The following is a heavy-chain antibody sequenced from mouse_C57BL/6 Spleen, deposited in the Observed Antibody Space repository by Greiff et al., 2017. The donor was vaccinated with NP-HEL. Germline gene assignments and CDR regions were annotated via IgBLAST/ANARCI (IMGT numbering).Heavy chain of an antibody. CDR2: IYPGDGDT. CDR3: ARKKGYDYDEFAY. V-gene: IGHV1-80*01. Sequence: VQVVESGAELVKPGASVKISCKASGYAFSSYWMNWVKQRPGKGLEWIGQIYPGDGDTNYNGKFKGKATLTADKSSSTAYMQLSSLTSEDSAVYFCARKKGYDYDEFAYWGQGTLVTVSA. J-gene: IGHJ3*01. CDR1: GYAFSSYW. D-gene: IGHD2-4*01.